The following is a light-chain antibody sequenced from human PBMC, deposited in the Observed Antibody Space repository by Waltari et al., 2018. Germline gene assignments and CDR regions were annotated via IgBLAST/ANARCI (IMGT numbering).Light chain of an antibody. V-gene: IGKV1-39*01. Sequence: DIHMTQSPSSLSASVGDRVTIPCRASQTINKYLNLYQQKPGKAPKVLISVVSYLHTGVPSRFSGSGSGTDFTLTISSLQPEDFATYYCQQSDSLPLTFGGGTKVEIK. CDR1: QTINKY. CDR3: QQSDSLPLT. J-gene: IGKJ4*01. CDR2: VVS.